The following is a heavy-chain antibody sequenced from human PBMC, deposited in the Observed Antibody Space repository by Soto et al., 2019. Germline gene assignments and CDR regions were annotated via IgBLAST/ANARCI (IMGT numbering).Heavy chain of an antibody. CDR1: GYNFNIFW. Sequence: PGESLKISCEASGYNFNIFWIGWVRQKPGKGLEGMGLIFPAKSYTRYSPSFQGQVTISADKSTSTAYLQWRSLRASDTAIYYCTRPDTFCTGTSCYPDAFDVWGQGTKVTVSS. CDR3: TRPDTFCTGTSCYPDAFDV. D-gene: IGHD2-2*01. CDR2: IFPAKSYT. J-gene: IGHJ3*01. V-gene: IGHV5-51*01.